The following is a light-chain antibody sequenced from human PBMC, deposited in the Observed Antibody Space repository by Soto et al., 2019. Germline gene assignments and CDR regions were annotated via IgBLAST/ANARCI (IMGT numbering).Light chain of an antibody. Sequence: EVVLTQSPVTLSLSPGERATLSCRASQSFRGLLACYQQNPGQAPRLLIYDAYNRATGIPPRFSGSGSGTDFTLTISSLEPADSAVYYCQQRHMWPITFGQGTRLEIK. CDR3: QQRHMWPIT. CDR2: DAY. J-gene: IGKJ5*01. V-gene: IGKV3-11*01. CDR1: QSFRGL.